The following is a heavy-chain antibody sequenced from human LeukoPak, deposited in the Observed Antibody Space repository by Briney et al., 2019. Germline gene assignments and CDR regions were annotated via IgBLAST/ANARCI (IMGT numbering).Heavy chain of an antibody. V-gene: IGHV3-11*06. D-gene: IGHD4-17*01. Sequence: SGGSLRLSCAASGFTLSDYYMSWIRQAPGKGLEWVSYISGSSSYTIYADSVKGRFTISRDNTKNSLYLQMNSLRAEDTAVYYCARVTLYAESALDYWGQGTLVTVSS. CDR1: GFTLSDYY. CDR2: ISGSSSYT. J-gene: IGHJ4*02. CDR3: ARVTLYAESALDY.